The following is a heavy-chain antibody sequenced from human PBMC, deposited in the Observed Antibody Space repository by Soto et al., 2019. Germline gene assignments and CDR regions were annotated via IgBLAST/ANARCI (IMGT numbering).Heavy chain of an antibody. J-gene: IGHJ4*02. CDR1: GFTFSSYA. D-gene: IGHD3-22*01. Sequence: HHGGSLRLSCAASGFTFSSYAMSWVRQAPRRGLEWVSAISGSGGSTYYADSVKGRFTISRDNSKNTLYLQMNSLRAEDTAVYYCAKDRPIYYDSSGYYSFGYWGQGTLVTVSS. V-gene: IGHV3-23*01. CDR3: AKDRPIYYDSSGYYSFGY. CDR2: ISGSGGST.